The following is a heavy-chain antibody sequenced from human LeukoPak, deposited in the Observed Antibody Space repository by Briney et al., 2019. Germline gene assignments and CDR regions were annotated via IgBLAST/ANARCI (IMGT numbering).Heavy chain of an antibody. CDR2: MNPNSGNT. V-gene: IGHV1-8*01. CDR3: ARGHRGTFGGVIVAVPKY. Sequence: GASVKVSCKASGYTFTSYDINWVRQATGQGLEWMGWMNPNSGNTGYAQKFQGRVTMTRNTSISTAYMELSSLRSEDTAVYYCARGHRGTFGGVIVAVPKYWGQGTLVTVSS. J-gene: IGHJ4*02. CDR1: GYTFTSYD. D-gene: IGHD3-16*02.